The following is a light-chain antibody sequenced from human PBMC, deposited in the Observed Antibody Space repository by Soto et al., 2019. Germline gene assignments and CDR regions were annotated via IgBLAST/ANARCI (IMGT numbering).Light chain of an antibody. CDR1: SSDVGDYNY. V-gene: IGLV2-14*01. CDR2: HVS. J-gene: IGLJ2*01. CDR3: LSYRTSSTLV. Sequence: QSALTQPASVSGSPGQSISISCTGTSSDVGDYNYVSWYQQHPGKAPKLIIYHVSDRPSGVSNRFSGSKSGNTASLTISGLQAQDEAVYYRLSYRTSSTLVFGGGTKLTVL.